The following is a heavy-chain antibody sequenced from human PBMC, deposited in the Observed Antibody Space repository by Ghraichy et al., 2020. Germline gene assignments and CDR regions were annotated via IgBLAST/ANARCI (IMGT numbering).Heavy chain of an antibody. D-gene: IGHD2-15*01. Sequence: ASVTVSCKVSGYTLTELSMHWVRQAPGKGLEWMGGFDPEDGETIYAQKFQGRVTMTEDTSTDTAYMELSSLRSEDTAVYYCATDRGDCSGGSCYVYLDVWGKGTTVTVSS. J-gene: IGHJ6*04. CDR2: FDPEDGET. V-gene: IGHV1-24*01. CDR1: GYTLTELS. CDR3: ATDRGDCSGGSCYVYLDV.